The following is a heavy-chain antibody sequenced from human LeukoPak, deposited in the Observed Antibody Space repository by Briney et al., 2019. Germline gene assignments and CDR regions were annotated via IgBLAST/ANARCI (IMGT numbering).Heavy chain of an antibody. J-gene: IGHJ5*02. D-gene: IGHD3-9*01. CDR3: AKGYYDILTDYFHNWFNP. V-gene: IGHV3-23*01. Sequence: SGGSLRLSCAASGFTFSSYAVSWVRQAPGVGLEWVSTISGRGGSTFYADSVKGRFTISRDNSKNTPYLQMNSLRADDTAVYYCAKGYYDILTDYFHNWFNPWGQGTLVIVSS. CDR2: ISGRGGST. CDR1: GFTFSSYA.